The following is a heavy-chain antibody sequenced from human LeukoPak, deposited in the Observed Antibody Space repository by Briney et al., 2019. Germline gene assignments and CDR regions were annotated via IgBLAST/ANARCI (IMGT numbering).Heavy chain of an antibody. CDR1: GFRLSSFS. V-gene: IGHV3-21*04. D-gene: IGHD6-19*01. CDR3: AKDRPWGAVAGTDFQH. J-gene: IGHJ1*01. CDR2: TSSSSSYI. Sequence: GGSLRLSCAVSGFRLSSFSMSWVRQAPGKGLEWVSYTSSSSSYIYYGDSVRGRFTTSRHNAKNSVYLQMNSLRAEDTAVYYCAKDRPWGAVAGTDFQHWGRGTLVTVSS.